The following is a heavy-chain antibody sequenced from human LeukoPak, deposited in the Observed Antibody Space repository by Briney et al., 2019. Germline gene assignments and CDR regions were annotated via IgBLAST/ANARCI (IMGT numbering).Heavy chain of an antibody. V-gene: IGHV1-18*01. D-gene: IGHD6-19*01. Sequence: EASVKVSCKASGYPFTIYGLNWVRQAPGQGLEWMGWISSYNGNTNYAQNLQGRVTMTTDVSSTTAYMELRSLTSDDTAVYYCARDLYRYSSGSSSNDYWGQGTLVTVSS. CDR3: ARDLYRYSSGSSSNDY. CDR1: GYPFTIYG. J-gene: IGHJ4*02. CDR2: ISSYNGNT.